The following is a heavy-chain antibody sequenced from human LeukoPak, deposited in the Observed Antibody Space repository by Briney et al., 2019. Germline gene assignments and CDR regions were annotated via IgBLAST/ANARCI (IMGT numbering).Heavy chain of an antibody. CDR1: GYTFTSYG. J-gene: IGHJ4*02. CDR2: ITAYYGNT. CDR3: ARDRVIAVAGTGSLDY. V-gene: IGHV1-18*01. D-gene: IGHD6-19*01. Sequence: ASVKVSCKASGYTFTSYGISWLRQAPGQGLEWMGWITAYYGNTYYAQMLQGRVTMTTDTSTSTAFMELRSLRSDDTAVFYCARDRVIAVAGTGSLDYWGQGTLVTVSS.